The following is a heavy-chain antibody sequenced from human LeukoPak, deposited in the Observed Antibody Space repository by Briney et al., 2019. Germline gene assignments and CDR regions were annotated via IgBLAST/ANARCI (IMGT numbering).Heavy chain of an antibody. CDR3: ARLGDSYATDY. V-gene: IGHV4-39*01. D-gene: IGHD5-18*01. CDR1: GGSISSSNYN. Sequence: SETLSLTCTVSGGSISSSNYNWGWIRQPPGKGLEWVGSIYYSGSTYYNPSLKSRVTISVDTSKNQFPLKLSSVTAADTAVYYCARLGDSYATDYWGQGTLVTVSS. CDR2: IYYSGST. J-gene: IGHJ4*02.